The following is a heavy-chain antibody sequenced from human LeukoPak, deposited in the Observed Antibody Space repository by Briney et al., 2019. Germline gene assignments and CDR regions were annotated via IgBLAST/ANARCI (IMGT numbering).Heavy chain of an antibody. D-gene: IGHD3-22*01. CDR3: ARDFYDTSGYYYDY. J-gene: IGHJ4*02. Sequence: GGFLRLSCAASGFTFSRYSMNWVRQAPGKGLEWVSSISGSSSYKYYADSVKGRFTISRDNAKNSLYLQMNSLRAEDTAVYYCARDFYDTSGYYYDYWGQGTLVTVSS. CDR2: ISGSSSYK. CDR1: GFTFSRYS. V-gene: IGHV3-21*01.